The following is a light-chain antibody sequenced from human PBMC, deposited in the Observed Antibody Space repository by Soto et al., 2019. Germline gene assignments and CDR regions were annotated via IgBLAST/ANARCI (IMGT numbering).Light chain of an antibody. CDR1: QSIGKH. CDR2: AAS. V-gene: IGKV1-39*01. J-gene: IGKJ5*01. Sequence: DIQMTQSPSSVSASVGDRVTMTCRASQSIGKHLNWYQQKPGKAPNFLIYAASTLQTGVPSRFSGSGSGTDFTLTVNSLQPEDFATYYCQQGYTSAITFGQGTRLEIK. CDR3: QQGYTSAIT.